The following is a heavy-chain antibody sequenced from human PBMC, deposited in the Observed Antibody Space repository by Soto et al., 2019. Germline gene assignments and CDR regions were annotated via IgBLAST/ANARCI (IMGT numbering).Heavy chain of an antibody. CDR3: TTDGSKIFGSGSYYRDY. J-gene: IGHJ4*02. D-gene: IGHD3-10*01. CDR1: GFTFSNAW. CDR2: IKSKTDGGTT. Sequence: GGSLRLSCAASGFTFSNAWMSWVRQAPGKGLEWVGRIKSKTDGGTTDYAAPVKGRFTISRDDSKNTLYLQMSSLKTEDTAVYYCTTDGSKIFGSGSYYRDYWGQGTLVTVSS. V-gene: IGHV3-15*01.